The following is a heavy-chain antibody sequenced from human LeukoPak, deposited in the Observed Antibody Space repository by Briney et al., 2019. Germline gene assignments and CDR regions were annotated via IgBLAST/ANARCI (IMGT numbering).Heavy chain of an antibody. V-gene: IGHV3-21*01. Sequence: GGSLRLSRAASGFTFSSYSMNWVRQAPGKGLEWVSSISSSSSYIYYADSVKGRFTISRDNAKNSLYLQMNSLRAEDTAVYYCARLGGVDCSSTSCYSAAFDIWGQGTMVTVSS. CDR3: ARLGGVDCSSTSCYSAAFDI. CDR1: GFTFSSYS. CDR2: ISSSSSYI. D-gene: IGHD2-2*01. J-gene: IGHJ3*02.